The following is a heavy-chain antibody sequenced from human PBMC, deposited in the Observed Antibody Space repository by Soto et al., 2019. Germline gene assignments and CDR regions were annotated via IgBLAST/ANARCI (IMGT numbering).Heavy chain of an antibody. V-gene: IGHV1-2*04. J-gene: IGHJ5*02. CDR1: GYTFTGYY. CDR2: INPNSGGT. D-gene: IGHD5-12*01. Sequence: ASVKVSCKASGYTFTGYYMHWVRQAPGQGLEWMGWINPNSGGTNYAQKFQGWVTMTRGTSISTAYMELSRLRSDDPAVYYWARDSSEGLRLEEHNGFAPWGQGTLVPVSS. CDR3: ARDSSEGLRLEEHNGFAP.